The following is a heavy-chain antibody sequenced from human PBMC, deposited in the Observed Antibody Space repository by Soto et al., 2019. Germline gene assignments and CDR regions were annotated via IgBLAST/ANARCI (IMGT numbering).Heavy chain of an antibody. Sequence: SETLSLTCTVSGGSISTYYWGWIRQPPGKRLEWIGYIYYSGSTNYNPSLTSRVTISVDTSKNQFSLQLSSVTAADTAVYYCVRGFYDTRGYSASLDSWGQGTLVTVSS. CDR2: IYYSGST. D-gene: IGHD3-22*01. CDR1: GGSISTYY. J-gene: IGHJ4*02. CDR3: VRGFYDTRGYSASLDS. V-gene: IGHV4-59*12.